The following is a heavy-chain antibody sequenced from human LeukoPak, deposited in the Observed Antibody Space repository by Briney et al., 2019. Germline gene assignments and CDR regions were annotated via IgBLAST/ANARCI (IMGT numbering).Heavy chain of an antibody. CDR3: ALHSGYQGSGYYFDY. Sequence: GGSLRLSCAASGFTFGNYAMSWVRQAPGKGLEWVSAISGSGGSTYYADSVKGRFTISRDNSKNTLYLQMNSLRAEDTAVYYCALHSGYQGSGYYFDYWGQGTLVTVSS. V-gene: IGHV3-23*01. D-gene: IGHD5-12*01. CDR1: GFTFGNYA. CDR2: ISGSGGST. J-gene: IGHJ4*02.